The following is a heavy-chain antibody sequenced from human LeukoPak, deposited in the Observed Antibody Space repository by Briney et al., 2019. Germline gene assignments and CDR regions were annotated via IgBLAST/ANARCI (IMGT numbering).Heavy chain of an antibody. CDR3: ARDPYYYGSGSYGEHSDY. D-gene: IGHD3-10*01. J-gene: IGHJ4*02. V-gene: IGHV3-21*01. CDR1: GFTFSSYS. Sequence: PGGSLRLSCAASGFTFSSYSMDWVRQAPGKGLEWVSSISSSSSYIYYADSVKGRFTISRDNAKNSLYLQMNSLRAEDTAVYYCARDPYYYGSGSYGEHSDYWSQGTLVTVSS. CDR2: ISSSSSYI.